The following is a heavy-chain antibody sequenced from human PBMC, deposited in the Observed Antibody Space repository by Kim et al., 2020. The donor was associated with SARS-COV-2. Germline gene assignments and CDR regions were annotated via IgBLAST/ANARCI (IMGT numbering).Heavy chain of an antibody. CDR1: GLTFNSYA. CDR2: ISSIGHQI. J-gene: IGHJ4*02. CDR3: ATGPGFRAGGDWAPFDD. Sequence: GGSLRLSCAASGLTFNSYAMSWVRQSPGKGLEWVSGISSIGHQIKYADSVKGRFTISRDNAKNTLYLQMNSLSADDTAVYYCATGPGFRAGGDWAPFDDWGQGTLVTVSS. V-gene: IGHV3-23*01. D-gene: IGHD2-21*02.